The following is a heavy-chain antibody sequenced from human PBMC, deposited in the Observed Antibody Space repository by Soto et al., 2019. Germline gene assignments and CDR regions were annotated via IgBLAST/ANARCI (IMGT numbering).Heavy chain of an antibody. Sequence: GGSLRLSCAASGFTFRNYWMHWVRQAPGKGLVWVSRVNSDGDTTYYADSVKGRFTISRDNAKNTLHLQTNSLGAEDTAVYYCASNYAYAEGYYFYGIDVWGQGTTVTVSS. CDR3: ASNYAYAEGYYFYGIDV. CDR2: VNSDGDTT. J-gene: IGHJ6*02. V-gene: IGHV3-74*01. CDR1: GFTFRNYW. D-gene: IGHD3-16*01.